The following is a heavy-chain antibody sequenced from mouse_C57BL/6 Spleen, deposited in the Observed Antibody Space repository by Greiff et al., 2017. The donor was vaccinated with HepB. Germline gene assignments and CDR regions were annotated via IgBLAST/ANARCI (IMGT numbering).Heavy chain of an antibody. CDR2: FSPGSGCI. CDR1: GYTFTEYT. D-gene: IGHD1-3*01. V-gene: IGHV1-62-2*01. J-gene: IGHJ2*02. CDR3: ARHGVKDYIDY. Sequence: QVQLQQSGAELAKPGASVKLSCKASGYTFTEYTIHWVKQRSGQGLAWIGCFSPGSGCIKYNQKFKDKATLTADKSSSTVYMELSRLTSEDSAVYFCARHGVKDYIDYWGQGTSLTVSS.